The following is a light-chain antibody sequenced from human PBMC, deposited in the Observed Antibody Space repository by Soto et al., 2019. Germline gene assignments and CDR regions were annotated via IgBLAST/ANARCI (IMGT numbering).Light chain of an antibody. CDR2: GAS. V-gene: IGKV3-15*01. CDR3: QQYNYWPRT. J-gene: IGKJ1*01. CDR1: QSVSSN. Sequence: EIVMTQSLATLSVSPGERATLSCRASQSVSSNVAWYQQKPGQAPRLLIYGASTRATGIPARFSGSGSGTEFTLTISSLQSEDFAVYYCQQYNYWPRTFGQGTKVEIK.